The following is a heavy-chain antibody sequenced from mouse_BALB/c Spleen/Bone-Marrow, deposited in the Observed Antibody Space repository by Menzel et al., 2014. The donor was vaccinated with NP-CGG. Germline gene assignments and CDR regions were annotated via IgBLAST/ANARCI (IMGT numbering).Heavy chain of an antibody. CDR3: ARDRFCSGNFEFAY. J-gene: IGHJ3*01. CDR2: IDPSDSET. Sequence: SGPELVMPGAPVKVSCKASVYTFTSYWMIWVKQRPGRGLEWIGRIDPSDSETHYNQKFKDKATLTVDKSSSTAYIQLSSLTTEVSAVYYGARDRFCSGNFEFAYWGQGTLVTVSA. CDR1: VYTFTSYW. D-gene: IGHD2-1*01. V-gene: IGHV1-74*04.